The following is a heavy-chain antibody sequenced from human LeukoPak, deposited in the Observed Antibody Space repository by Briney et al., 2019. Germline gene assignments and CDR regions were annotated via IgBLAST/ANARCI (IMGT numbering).Heavy chain of an antibody. CDR2: ISGSGGST. Sequence: PGGSLRLPCAASGFTFSSYAMSWVRQAPGKGLEWVSAISGSGGSTYYADSVKGRFTISRDNSKNTLYLQMNSLRAEDTAVYYCAKPQARYYDFWSGANYFDSSGQGNLVTVSS. CDR1: GFTFSSYA. V-gene: IGHV3-23*01. CDR3: AKPQARYYDFWSGANYFDS. D-gene: IGHD3-3*01. J-gene: IGHJ4*02.